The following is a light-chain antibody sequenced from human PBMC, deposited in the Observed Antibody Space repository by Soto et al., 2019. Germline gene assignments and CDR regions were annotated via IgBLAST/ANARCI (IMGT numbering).Light chain of an antibody. CDR2: YDS. V-gene: IGLV3-21*04. Sequence: SYELTQPPSVSVAPGKTASITCGGNNIGSESVHWYQQKPGQAPELVIYYDSERPSGIPERFSGSKSGNTATLTISRVEAGDEADYYCQVCDSSSDHVVFGGGTKLTVL. CDR3: QVCDSSSDHVV. J-gene: IGLJ2*01. CDR1: NIGSES.